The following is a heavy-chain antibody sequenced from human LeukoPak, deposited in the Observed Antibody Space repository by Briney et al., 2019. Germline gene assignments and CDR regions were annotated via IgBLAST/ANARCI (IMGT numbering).Heavy chain of an antibody. CDR2: IRPMTGDT. J-gene: IGHJ5*02. V-gene: IGHV1-2*02. Sequence: ASVMVSCKASGYNFRAYYIHWVRQPPGQGLEWLGYIRPMTGDTNYAQKFQDRVTFSMDTSTATAYMELRSLRSDDTAFYYCGRGVQSFDPWGQGTLVTVSS. CDR1: GYNFRAYY. CDR3: GRGVQSFDP.